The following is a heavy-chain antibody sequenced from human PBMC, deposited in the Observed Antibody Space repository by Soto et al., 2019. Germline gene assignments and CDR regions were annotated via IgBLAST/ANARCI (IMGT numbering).Heavy chain of an antibody. Sequence: SETLSLTCTVSGGSISNYFWHWIRQPPGKGLEWIGYIYYSGSTNYNPSLKSRVTISLDTSKNQFSLKLSSVTAADTAVYYCAASGSNGQFDFWAQGTLVTVSS. V-gene: IGHV4-59*01. D-gene: IGHD3-10*01. CDR1: GGSISNYF. J-gene: IGHJ4*02. CDR2: IYYSGST. CDR3: AASGSNGQFDF.